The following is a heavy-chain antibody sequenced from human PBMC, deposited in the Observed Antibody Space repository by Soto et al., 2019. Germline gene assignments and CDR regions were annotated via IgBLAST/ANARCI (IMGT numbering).Heavy chain of an antibody. Sequence: QVQLVQSGAEVTTPGSSVKVSCKASGGTFSSYAISWVRQAPGQGLEWMGGIIPIFGTANYAQKFQGRVTITADESTRTAYMELSSLRSEDTAVYYCARGGRVVTPWVARGGMDVWGQGTTVTVSS. V-gene: IGHV1-69*01. J-gene: IGHJ6*02. CDR3: ARGGRVVTPWVARGGMDV. D-gene: IGHD2-21*02. CDR1: GGTFSSYA. CDR2: IIPIFGTA.